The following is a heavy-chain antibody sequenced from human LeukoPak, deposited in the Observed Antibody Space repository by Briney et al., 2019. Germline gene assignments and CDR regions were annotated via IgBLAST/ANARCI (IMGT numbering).Heavy chain of an antibody. J-gene: IGHJ4*02. CDR2: MNPNSGNT. V-gene: IGHV1-8*03. CDR1: GYTFTSYD. Sequence: ASVKVSCKASGYTFTSYDINWVRQATGQGLEWMGWMNPNSGNTGCAQKFQGRVTITRNTSISTAYMELSSLRSEDTAVYYCARGGRITIFGVVIKHYFDYWGQGTLVTVSS. CDR3: ARGGRITIFGVVIKHYFDY. D-gene: IGHD3-3*01.